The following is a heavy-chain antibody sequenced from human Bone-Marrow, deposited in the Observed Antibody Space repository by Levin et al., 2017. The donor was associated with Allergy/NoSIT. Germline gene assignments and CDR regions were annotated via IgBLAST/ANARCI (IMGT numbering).Heavy chain of an antibody. V-gene: IGHV3-21*01. D-gene: IGHD1-14*01. Sequence: GGSLRLSCAASGFTFRSYSMNWVRQAPGKGLEWVSTISSTSTYIYYAESMKGRFTISRDNAKNSVYLHMSSLRAEDTAVYYCSRDLSFGNPQGFDCWGQGTLVTVSS. CDR2: ISSTSTYI. CDR3: SRDLSFGNPQGFDC. J-gene: IGHJ4*02. CDR1: GFTFRSYS.